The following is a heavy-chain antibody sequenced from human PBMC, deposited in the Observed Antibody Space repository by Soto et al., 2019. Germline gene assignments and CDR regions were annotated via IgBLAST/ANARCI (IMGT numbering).Heavy chain of an antibody. V-gene: IGHV4-39*01. D-gene: IGHD3-22*01. CDR1: GGSISSSSYY. CDR2: IYYSGST. Sequence: SETLSLTCTVSGGSISSSSYYWGWIRQPPGKGLEWIGSIYYSGSTYYNPSLKSRVTISVDTSKNQFSLKLSSVTAADTAVYYCARSSGYYPQAGFDYWGQGTLVTVSS. CDR3: ARSSGYYPQAGFDY. J-gene: IGHJ4*02.